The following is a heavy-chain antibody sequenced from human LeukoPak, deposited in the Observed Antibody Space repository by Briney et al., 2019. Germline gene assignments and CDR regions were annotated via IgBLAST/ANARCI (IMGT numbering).Heavy chain of an antibody. D-gene: IGHD1-26*01. CDR3: ATWAFYHSLDV. CDR2: INKDGSAT. CDR1: GFTFYAYA. Sequence: PGGSLRLSCEVSGFTFYAYAMQWVRQAPGKGLEWVSLINKDGSATYYADSVEGRFTISRDNSKNSLYLQMNSLRSEDTALYYCATWAFYHSLDVWGQGTTVTVSS. V-gene: IGHV3-43*02. J-gene: IGHJ6*02.